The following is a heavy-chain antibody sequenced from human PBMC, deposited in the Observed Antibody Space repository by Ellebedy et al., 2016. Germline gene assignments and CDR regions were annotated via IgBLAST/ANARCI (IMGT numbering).Heavy chain of an antibody. J-gene: IGHJ6*02. CDR2: ISSRSSYT. V-gene: IGHV3-11*03. CDR1: GFTFSDNY. D-gene: IGHD3-10*01. Sequence: GESLKISXAASGFTFSDNYMSWIRQAPGKGLEWVSYISSRSSYTNYADSVKGRFTISGDKAKNSLYLQMNSLRAEDTAVYYCARFLNKSESRSSLSPYYYGLDVWGQGTTVTVSS. CDR3: ARFLNKSESRSSLSPYYYGLDV.